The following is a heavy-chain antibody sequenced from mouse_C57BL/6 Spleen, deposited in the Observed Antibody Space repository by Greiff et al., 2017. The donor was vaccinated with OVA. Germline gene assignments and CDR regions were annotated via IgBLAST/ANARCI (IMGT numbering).Heavy chain of an antibody. CDR2: ISGGGGNT. CDR1: GFTFSSYT. J-gene: IGHJ1*03. CDR3: ASLYYYGSSYWYFEG. Sequence: EVKLVESGGGLVKPGGSLKLSCAASGFTFSSYTMPWVRQTPEKRLEWVGTISGGGGNTNYPDSVKGRFTITRDNAKNTLYLQMSSLRSEDTALYYCASLYYYGSSYWYFEGWGTGTTVTVAS. D-gene: IGHD1-1*01. V-gene: IGHV5-9*01.